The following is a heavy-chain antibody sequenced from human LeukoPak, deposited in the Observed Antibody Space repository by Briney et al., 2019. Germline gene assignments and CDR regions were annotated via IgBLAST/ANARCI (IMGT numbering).Heavy chain of an antibody. D-gene: IGHD5-24*01. J-gene: IGHJ4*02. CDR2: VYYSGDT. V-gene: IGHV4-59*08. CDR3: ARQFNSFDY. Sequence: PSETLSLTCSVSGVSTSAYYWTWIRQPPGRGPEWIGYVYYSGDTKYNPSLKSRVTISIDTSKNQFSLKLSSVTAADTAVYYCARQFNSFDYWGQGALVTVSP. CDR1: GVSTSAYY.